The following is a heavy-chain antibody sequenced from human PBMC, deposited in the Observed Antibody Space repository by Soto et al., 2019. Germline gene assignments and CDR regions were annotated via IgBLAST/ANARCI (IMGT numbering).Heavy chain of an antibody. J-gene: IGHJ4*02. Sequence: GASVKVSCKASGYTFTSYAMDWVRQAPGQRLEWMGWINAGNGNTKYSQKFQGRVTITRDTSASTAYMELSSLRSEDTAVYYCARGAIRFKIAAADYFDYWGQGTLVTVSS. D-gene: IGHD6-13*01. CDR1: GYTFTSYA. V-gene: IGHV1-3*01. CDR3: ARGAIRFKIAAADYFDY. CDR2: INAGNGNT.